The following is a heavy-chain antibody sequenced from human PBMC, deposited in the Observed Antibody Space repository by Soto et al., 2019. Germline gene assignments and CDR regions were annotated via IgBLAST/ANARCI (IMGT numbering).Heavy chain of an antibody. Sequence: EVQLLESGGGLVQPGGSLRLSCAASGFTFSSYAMSWVRQAPGKGLEWVSAISGSGGSTYYADSVKGRFTISRDNSKNTLYLQMNSLRAEDTAVYYCATVEWLLFGFDYWGQGTLVTVSS. V-gene: IGHV3-23*01. CDR2: ISGSGGST. CDR1: GFTFSSYA. CDR3: ATVEWLLFGFDY. D-gene: IGHD3-3*01. J-gene: IGHJ4*02.